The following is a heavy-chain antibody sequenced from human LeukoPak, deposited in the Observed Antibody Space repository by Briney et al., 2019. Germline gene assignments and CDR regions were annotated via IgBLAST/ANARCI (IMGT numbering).Heavy chain of an antibody. J-gene: IGHJ4*02. D-gene: IGHD3-3*01. Sequence: GRSLRLSCAASGFTFSSYGMHWVRQAPGKGLEWVAVISYDGSNKYYADSVKGRFTISRDNSKNTLYLQMNSLRAEDTAVYYCEKWMDPAITIFGVVTATPADYWGQGTLVTVSS. CDR3: EKWMDPAITIFGVVTATPADY. V-gene: IGHV3-30*18. CDR2: ISYDGSNK. CDR1: GFTFSSYG.